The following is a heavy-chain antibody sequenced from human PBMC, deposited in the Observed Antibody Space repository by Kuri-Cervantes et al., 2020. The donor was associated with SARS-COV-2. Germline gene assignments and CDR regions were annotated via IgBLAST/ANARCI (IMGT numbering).Heavy chain of an antibody. CDR1: GGSISSGSYY. J-gene: IGHJ3*02. CDR3: ARGTTVVKVDI. V-gene: IGHV4-61*02. D-gene: IGHD4-23*01. Sequence: SCTVSGGSISSGSYYWSWIRQPAGKGLEWIGRIYTSGSTNYNPSLKSRVTISVDTSKNQFSLKLSSVTAADTAVYYCARGTTVVKVDIWGQGTMVTVSS. CDR2: IYTSGST.